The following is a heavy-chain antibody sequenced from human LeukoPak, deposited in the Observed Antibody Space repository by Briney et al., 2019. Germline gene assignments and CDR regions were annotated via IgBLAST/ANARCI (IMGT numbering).Heavy chain of an antibody. CDR2: ISSSGSTI. CDR3: ARLTTVTPADY. V-gene: IGHV3-11*01. Sequence: GGSLRLSCAASGFTFSDYYMSWIRQAPGKGLEWVSYISSSGSTIYYADSVKGRFTISRDNAKNSLYLQMNSLRAEDTALYYCARLTTVTPADYWGQGTLVTVSS. CDR1: GFTFSDYY. J-gene: IGHJ4*02. D-gene: IGHD4-17*01.